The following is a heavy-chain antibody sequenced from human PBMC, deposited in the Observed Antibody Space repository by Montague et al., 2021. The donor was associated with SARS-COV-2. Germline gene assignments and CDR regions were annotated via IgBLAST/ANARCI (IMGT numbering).Heavy chain of an antibody. CDR2: ITHTGNR. Sequence: SETLSLTCAVYGGSSTNYFWTWIRQTPAKGLEWIGEITHTGNRDFNPSLKSRVILSVDKSKSQFSLKLTSVTAADTGVYYCARGTGQQLVFSYVYYRMDIWGQGTTVSVSS. D-gene: IGHD3-10*01. J-gene: IGHJ6*02. CDR3: ARGTGQQLVFSYVYYRMDI. V-gene: IGHV4-34*01. CDR1: GGSSTNYF.